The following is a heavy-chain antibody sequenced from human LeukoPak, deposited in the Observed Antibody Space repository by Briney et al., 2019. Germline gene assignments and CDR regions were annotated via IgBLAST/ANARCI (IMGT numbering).Heavy chain of an antibody. J-gene: IGHJ4*02. CDR3: AKDPDSSSWPPIPIGGFDY. CDR2: ISGDGGST. Sequence: GGSLRLSCAASGFTFDDYAMHWVRQAPGKGLEWVSLISGDGGSTYYADSVKGRFTISRDNSKNSLYLQMNSLRTEDTALYYCAKDPDSSSWPPIPIGGFDYWGQGTLVTVSS. D-gene: IGHD6-13*01. CDR1: GFTFDDYA. V-gene: IGHV3-43*02.